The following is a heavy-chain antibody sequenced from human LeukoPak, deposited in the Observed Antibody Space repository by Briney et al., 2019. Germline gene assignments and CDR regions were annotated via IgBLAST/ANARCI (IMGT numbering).Heavy chain of an antibody. CDR3: ARAEVTFYYSTSGYYFDY. CDR2: IYYSGST. V-gene: IGHV4-59*01. Sequence: PSETLSLTCTVSGGSINSYYWSWIRQPPGKELEWIGFIYYSGSTNYNPSLKSRVTISEDTSKNQFSLKLSSVTAADTAVYFCARAEVTFYYSTSGYYFDYWGRGTLVTVSS. J-gene: IGHJ4*02. CDR1: GGSINSYY. D-gene: IGHD3-22*01.